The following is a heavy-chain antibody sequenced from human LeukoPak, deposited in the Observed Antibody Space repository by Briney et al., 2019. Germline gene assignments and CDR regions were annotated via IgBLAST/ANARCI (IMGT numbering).Heavy chain of an antibody. CDR2: ISGSGGST. J-gene: IGHJ3*02. Sequence: PGGSLRLSCAASGFTFSSYSMNWVRQAPGKGLEWVSAISGSGGSTYYADSVKGRFTISRDNSKNTLYLQMNSLRAEDTAVYYCANPVPDCGGDCYIPVDAFDIWGQGTMVTVSS. CDR1: GFTFSSYS. V-gene: IGHV3-23*01. D-gene: IGHD2-21*02. CDR3: ANPVPDCGGDCYIPVDAFDI.